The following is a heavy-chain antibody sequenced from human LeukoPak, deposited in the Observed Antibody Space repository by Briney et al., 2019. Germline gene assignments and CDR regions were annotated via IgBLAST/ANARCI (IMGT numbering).Heavy chain of an antibody. V-gene: IGHV4-39*07. D-gene: IGHD2/OR15-2a*01. CDR1: GGSISSSSNY. Sequence: PSETLSLTCTVSGGSISSSSNYWGWIRQPPGKGLEWIGSIYYSGSTHYNASLKSRVTISIDTSENQFSLKLTSVTAADTAVYYCARDLVLDYWGQGTLVTVSS. J-gene: IGHJ4*02. CDR2: IYYSGST. CDR3: ARDLVLDY.